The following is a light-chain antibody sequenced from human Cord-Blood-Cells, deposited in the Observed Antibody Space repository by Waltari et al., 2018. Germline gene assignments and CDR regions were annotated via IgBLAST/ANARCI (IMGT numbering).Light chain of an antibody. V-gene: IGKV1-39*01. CDR3: QQSYSTPPWT. CDR2: AAS. Sequence: DIQMTKSPSSLSASVGERVTITCRASQSISSYLNWYQQKPGKAPKLLIYAASSLQSGVPSRFSGSGSGTDCTLTISSLQPEEFATYYCQQSYSTPPWTFGQGTKVEIK. CDR1: QSISSY. J-gene: IGKJ1*01.